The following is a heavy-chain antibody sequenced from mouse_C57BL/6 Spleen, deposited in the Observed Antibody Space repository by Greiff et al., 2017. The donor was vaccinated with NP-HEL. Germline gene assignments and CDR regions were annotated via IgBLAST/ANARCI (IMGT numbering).Heavy chain of an antibody. V-gene: IGHV1-50*01. D-gene: IGHD1-1*01. Sequence: QVQLKESGAELVKPGASVKLSCKASGYTFTSYWMQWVKQRPGQGLEWIGEIDPSDSYTNYNQKFKGKATLTVDTSSSTAYMQLSSLTSEDSAVYYCARAGGSSYDWFAYWGQGTLVTVSA. J-gene: IGHJ3*01. CDR3: ARAGGSSYDWFAY. CDR1: GYTFTSYW. CDR2: IDPSDSYT.